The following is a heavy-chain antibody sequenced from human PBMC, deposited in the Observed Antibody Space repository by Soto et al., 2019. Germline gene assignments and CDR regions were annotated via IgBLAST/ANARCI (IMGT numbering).Heavy chain of an antibody. V-gene: IGHV3-23*01. CDR2: ISHDTATT. Sequence: PGGSLRLSCAASGFTFSNFVISWVRQAPGKGLEWISVISHDTATTYYADSVKGRFTISRDNSKNTLYLQMNSLRAEDTAVYYCARKNVVVLGNYGFLWGQGTLVTVSS. CDR3: ARKNVVVLGNYGFL. CDR1: GFTFSNFV. D-gene: IGHD2-15*01. J-gene: IGHJ4*02.